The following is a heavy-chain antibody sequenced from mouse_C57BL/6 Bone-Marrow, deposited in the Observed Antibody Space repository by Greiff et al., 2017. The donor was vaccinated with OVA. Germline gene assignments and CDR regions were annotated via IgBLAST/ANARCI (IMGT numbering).Heavy chain of an antibody. CDR1: GFTFSDYG. D-gene: IGHD2-3*01. J-gene: IGHJ2*01. CDR3: ARHDGRYFDY. CDR2: ISNLAYSI. V-gene: IGHV5-15*01. Sequence: EVQRVESGGGLVQPGGSLKLSCAASGFTFSDYGMAWVRQAPRKGPEWVAFISNLAYSIYYADTVTGRFTISRENAKNPLYLEMSSLRSEDTAMYYCARHDGRYFDYWGQGTTLTVSS.